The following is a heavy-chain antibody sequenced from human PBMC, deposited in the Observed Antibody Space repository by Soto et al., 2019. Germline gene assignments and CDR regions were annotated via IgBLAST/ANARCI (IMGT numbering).Heavy chain of an antibody. CDR3: ARASGSYPHFDY. CDR1: GYTFTSYY. CDR2: INPSGGST. J-gene: IGHJ4*02. D-gene: IGHD1-26*01. V-gene: IGHV1-46*01. Sequence: ASVKVSGKASGYTFTSYYMHWVRQAPGQGLEWMGIINPSGGSTSYAQKFQGRVTMTRDTSTSTVYMELSSLRSEDTAVYYCARASGSYPHFDYWGQGTLVTVSS.